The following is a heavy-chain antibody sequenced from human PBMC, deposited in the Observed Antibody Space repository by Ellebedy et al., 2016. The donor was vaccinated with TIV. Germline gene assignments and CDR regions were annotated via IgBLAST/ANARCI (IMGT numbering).Heavy chain of an antibody. CDR1: GFSFSNFW. CDR3: VGFGVFNL. Sequence: PGGSLRLSCAAWGFSFSNFWMSWVRQAPGKGLEWVDHIKTDGSETYYVDSVKGRFTISRENAKNALFLQMDVMRVDDSAVYYCVGFGVFNLWGQGAPVTVSS. D-gene: IGHD3-3*01. CDR2: IKTDGSET. J-gene: IGHJ5*02. V-gene: IGHV3-7*01.